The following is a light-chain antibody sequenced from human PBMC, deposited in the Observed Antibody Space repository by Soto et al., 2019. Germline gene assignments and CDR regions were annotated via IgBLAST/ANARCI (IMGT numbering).Light chain of an antibody. CDR3: QHYNSYPWT. J-gene: IGKJ1*01. V-gene: IGKV1-5*01. Sequence: DIQMTQSPSTLSASIGDRGTITCLASQNINNWLAWYQQKPGKAPNLLIYHASNLETGVPSRFSGSAFGTEFTLTISSLQPDDFATYYCQHYNSYPWTFGQGTKVDIK. CDR1: QNINNW. CDR2: HAS.